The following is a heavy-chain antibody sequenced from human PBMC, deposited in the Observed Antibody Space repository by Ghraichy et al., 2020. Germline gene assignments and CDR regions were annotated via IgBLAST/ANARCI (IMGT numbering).Heavy chain of an antibody. CDR3: ARDRRYYDSSGPFDY. CDR2: ISSSSSTI. J-gene: IGHJ4*02. V-gene: IGHV3-48*02. D-gene: IGHD3-22*01. Sequence: GGSLRLSCAASGFTFSSYSMNWVRQAPGKGLEWVSYISSSSSTIYYADSVKGRFTISRDNAKNSLYLQMNSLRDEDTAVYYCARDRRYYDSSGPFDYWGQGTLVTVSS. CDR1: GFTFSSYS.